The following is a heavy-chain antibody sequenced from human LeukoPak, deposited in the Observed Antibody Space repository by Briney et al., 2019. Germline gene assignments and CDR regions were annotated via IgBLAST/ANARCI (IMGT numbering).Heavy chain of an antibody. V-gene: IGHV4-30-2*06. CDR1: GGSISRGGYS. CDR2: IYHTGIT. CDR3: VRLHKTRGEATGWYYFDT. J-gene: IGHJ4*02. D-gene: IGHD6-19*01. Sequence: PSETLSLTCGVSGGSISRGGYSWSWIRQSPRKGLEWIGYIYHTGITHYNPSLKSRLTISMDKSTNKFSLNLTSVSAADTAVYYCVRLHKTRGEATGWYYFDTWGPGTQVTVSS.